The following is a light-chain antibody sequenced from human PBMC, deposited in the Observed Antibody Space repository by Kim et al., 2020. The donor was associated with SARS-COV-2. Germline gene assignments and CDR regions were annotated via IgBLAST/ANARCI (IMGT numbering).Light chain of an antibody. J-gene: IGKJ4*01. CDR2: GAS. Sequence: PGERATLSCRASQSVSSSYLAWYQQEPGQAPRLLIYGASSRATGIPDRFSGSGSGTDFTLTISRLEPEDFAVYYCQQYGSSPALTFGGGTKVDIK. V-gene: IGKV3-20*01. CDR1: QSVSSSY. CDR3: QQYGSSPALT.